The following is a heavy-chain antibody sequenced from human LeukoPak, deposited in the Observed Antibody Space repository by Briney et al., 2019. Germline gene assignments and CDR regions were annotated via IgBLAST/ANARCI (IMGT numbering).Heavy chain of an antibody. Sequence: ASVKVSCKASGYSFTTYGISWVRQAPGQGLEWMGWISANNNNTDNVQKLQGRVTMTTDTSTSTAYMELRSLRSEDTAVYYCARVHLGRITMIRDYYYYYYMDVWGKGTTATVSS. J-gene: IGHJ6*03. D-gene: IGHD3-22*01. CDR1: GYSFTTYG. CDR2: ISANNNNT. CDR3: ARVHLGRITMIRDYYYYYYMDV. V-gene: IGHV1-18*01.